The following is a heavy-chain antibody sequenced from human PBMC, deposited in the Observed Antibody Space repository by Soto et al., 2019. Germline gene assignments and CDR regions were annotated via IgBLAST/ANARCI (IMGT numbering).Heavy chain of an antibody. CDR2: INPYTGNT. J-gene: IGHJ6*02. D-gene: IGHD3-16*01. CDR3: AGGRMITFGGPYYYYYGMDV. CDR1: GYTFTDYF. Sequence: ASVKVSCKPSGYTFTDYFMHWVRQAPGQGLEWMGWINPYTGNTKYAQKLQGRVTMTTDASTSTAYMELRSLRSDDTAVYYCAGGRMITFGGPYYYYYGMDVWGQGTTVTAP. V-gene: IGHV1-18*04.